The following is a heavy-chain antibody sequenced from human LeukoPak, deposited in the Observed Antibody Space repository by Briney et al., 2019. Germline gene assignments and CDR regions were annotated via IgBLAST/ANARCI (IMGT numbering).Heavy chain of an antibody. J-gene: IGHJ4*02. Sequence: SETLSLTCTVSGGSVSNNNYYWAWIRQPPGKGLECIGSIYYSGSPYYNPSLKSRVTISVDTSKNQFSLRLSSVTAADTAVYYCASARDFGWEGMWNWGQGTLVTVSS. CDR1: GGSVSNNNYY. D-gene: IGHD6-19*01. CDR2: IYYSGSP. CDR3: ASARDFGWEGMWN. V-gene: IGHV4-39*01.